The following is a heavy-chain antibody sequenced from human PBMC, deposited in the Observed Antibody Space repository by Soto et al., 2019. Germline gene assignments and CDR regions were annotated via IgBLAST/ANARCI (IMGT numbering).Heavy chain of an antibody. V-gene: IGHV4-34*06. D-gene: IGHD3-16*01. CDR3: GGSPMTGVGGGDY. CDR2: INHSGST. J-gene: IGHJ4*02. Sequence: QVQLQQWGAGLLKPSETLSLTCAVYGGSFSGYYWSWIRQPPGKGLEWIGEINHSGSTNYNPSLKSRVTISVDTSKNQFPLGLGSGTPGDRGVYFCGGSPMTGVGGGDYWGQGTLVTVSS. CDR1: GGSFSGYY.